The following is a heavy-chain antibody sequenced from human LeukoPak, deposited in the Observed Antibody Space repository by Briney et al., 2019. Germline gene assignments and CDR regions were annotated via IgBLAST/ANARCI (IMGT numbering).Heavy chain of an antibody. J-gene: IGHJ5*01. CDR3: ARGAYGSRSRAWFDS. CDR2: IYHSGST. CDR1: GYSISSGYY. V-gene: IGHV4-38-2*02. D-gene: IGHD3-10*01. Sequence: SETLSLTCTVSGYSISSGYYWGWIRQPPGKGLEWIGSIYHSGSTYYNPSLKSRVTISVDTSKNQFSLKLSSVTAADTAIYYCARGAYGSRSRAWFDSWGQGTLVTVSS.